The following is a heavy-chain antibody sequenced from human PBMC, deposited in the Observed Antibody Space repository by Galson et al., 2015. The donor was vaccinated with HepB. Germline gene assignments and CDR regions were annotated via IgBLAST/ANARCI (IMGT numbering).Heavy chain of an antibody. V-gene: IGHV3-53*01. CDR3: ARDLRTQQLVDY. D-gene: IGHD6-13*01. J-gene: IGHJ4*02. Sequence: SLRLSCAASGFTVSSNYMSWVRQAPGKGLEWVSVIYIGGSTNYADSVKGRFTISRDNPKNTLYLQMNNLRAEDTAVYYCARDLRTQQLVDYWGQGTLVTVSS. CDR2: IYIGGST. CDR1: GFTVSSNY.